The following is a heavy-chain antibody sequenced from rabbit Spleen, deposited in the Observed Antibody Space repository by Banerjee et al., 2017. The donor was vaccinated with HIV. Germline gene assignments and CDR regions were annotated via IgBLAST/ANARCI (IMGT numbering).Heavy chain of an antibody. CDR2: IAGSGSGFT. J-gene: IGHJ4*01. V-gene: IGHV1S40*01. Sequence: QSLEESGGDLVKPRASLKLTCTASGFTLSSSDYMCLVRQAPGKGLEWISCIAGSGSGFTYSATCAKGRFTISKTSSTTVTLQITSLTVADTATYFCARYGDGDGYGHALNLWGPGTLVTVS. CDR3: ARYGDGDGYGHALNL. D-gene: IGHD6-1*01. CDR1: GFTLSSSDY.